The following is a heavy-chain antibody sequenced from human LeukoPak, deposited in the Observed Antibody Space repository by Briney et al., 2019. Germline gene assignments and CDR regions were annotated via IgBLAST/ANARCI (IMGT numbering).Heavy chain of an antibody. J-gene: IGHJ3*02. CDR2: ISWNSGSI. V-gene: IGHV3-9*01. CDR1: GFTFDDYA. Sequence: QPGRSLRLSCAASGFTFDDYAMHWVRQAPGKGLEWVSGISWNSGSIGYADSVKGRFTISRDNAKNSLYLQMNSLRAEDTALYYCAKVARRFDSSSWFWDIWGQGTMVTVSS. CDR3: AKVARRFDSSSWFWDI. D-gene: IGHD6-13*01.